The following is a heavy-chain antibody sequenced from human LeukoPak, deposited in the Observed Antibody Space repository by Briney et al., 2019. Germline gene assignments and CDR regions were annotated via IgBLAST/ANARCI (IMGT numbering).Heavy chain of an antibody. D-gene: IGHD2-2*01. V-gene: IGHV4-39*01. CDR1: GGSISSSSYY. J-gene: IGHJ6*03. CDR2: IYYSGST. CDR3: ARRRDCSSTSCSGYYYYYMDV. Sequence: SETLSLTCAVSGGSISSSSYYWGWIRQPPGKGLEWIGSIYYSGSTYYNPSLKSRVTISVDTSKNQFSLKLSSVTAAGTAVYYCARRRDCSSTSCSGYYYYYMDVWGKGTTVTVSS.